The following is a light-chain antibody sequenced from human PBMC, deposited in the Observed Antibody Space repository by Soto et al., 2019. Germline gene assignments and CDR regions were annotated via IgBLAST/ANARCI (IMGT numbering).Light chain of an antibody. CDR3: QSYDSSLSGWV. V-gene: IGLV1-40*01. CDR2: GNS. CDR1: RSNIGAGYD. J-gene: IGLJ3*02. Sequence: QSVLTQPPSVSGAPGQTVTISCTGSRSNIGAGYDVHWYQQLPGTAPKLLIYGNSNQPSGVPDRFSGSKSGTSASLAITGFRAEDEADYDCQSYDSSLSGWVFGGGTKVTVL.